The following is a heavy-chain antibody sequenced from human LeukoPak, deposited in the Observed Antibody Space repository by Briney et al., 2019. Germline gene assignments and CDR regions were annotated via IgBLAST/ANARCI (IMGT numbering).Heavy chain of an antibody. CDR3: ARDRGATYYYYAMDV. CDR2: ISHDGSNK. J-gene: IGHJ6*02. Sequence: GRSLRLSCAASGFTFSSYPMHWVRQAPGKGLEWVTAISHDGSNKYYADSVKGRFTISRDNSKNTLYVQMNSLRPEDTAVYYCARDRGATYYYYAMDVWGQGTTVTVSS. V-gene: IGHV3-30-3*01. CDR1: GFTFSSYP.